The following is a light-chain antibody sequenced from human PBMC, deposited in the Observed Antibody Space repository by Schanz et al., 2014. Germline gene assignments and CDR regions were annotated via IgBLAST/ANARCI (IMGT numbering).Light chain of an antibody. CDR1: QTISVW. CDR3: QQYNSYCT. CDR2: KAS. Sequence: DIQMTQSPATLSASVGDRVSITCRANQTISVWLAWIQLKPGKAPKSLIHKASSLESGVPSRFSGSGSATEFTLTISSLQPEDFATYYCQQYNSYCTFGQGTKLEIK. J-gene: IGKJ2*02. V-gene: IGKV1-5*03.